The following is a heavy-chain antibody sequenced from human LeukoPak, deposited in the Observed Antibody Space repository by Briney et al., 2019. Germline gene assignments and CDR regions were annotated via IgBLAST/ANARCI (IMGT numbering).Heavy chain of an antibody. CDR2: ISAYNGNT. Sequence: ASVKVSCKASGYTFTSYGISWVRQAPGQGLEWMGWISAYNGNTNYAQKLQGRVTMTTDTSTSTAYMELRSLRSDDTAVYYCARVSPHKWERGQKYYFDYWGQGTLVTVSS. CDR1: GYTFTSYG. D-gene: IGHD1-26*01. V-gene: IGHV1-18*01. J-gene: IGHJ4*02. CDR3: ARVSPHKWERGQKYYFDY.